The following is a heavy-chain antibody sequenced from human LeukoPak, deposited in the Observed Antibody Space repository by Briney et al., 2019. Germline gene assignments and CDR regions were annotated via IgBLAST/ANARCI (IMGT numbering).Heavy chain of an antibody. CDR1: GYTFTGYY. CDR3: ERAWNLGQNQYYEFWSGYYMY. Sequence: VASVSVSCKASGYTFTGYYMHWVRQAPGQGLEWMGWINPNIGGTNYAQPFQGRVTITRDTSISTAYMELSRLRSDDTAVYYCERAWNLGQNQYYEFWSGYYMYWGQGTLVTVSS. V-gene: IGHV1-2*02. J-gene: IGHJ4*02. D-gene: IGHD3-3*01. CDR2: INPNIGGT.